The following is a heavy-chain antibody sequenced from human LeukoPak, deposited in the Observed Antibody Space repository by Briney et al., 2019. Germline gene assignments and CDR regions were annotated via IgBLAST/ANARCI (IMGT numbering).Heavy chain of an antibody. CDR2: INTSGST. CDR3: ARSTWEHYFDY. V-gene: IGHV4-4*07. J-gene: IGHJ4*02. D-gene: IGHD1-26*01. Sequence: SETLSLTCTVSGGSISSYYWSWIRQPAGKGQEWIGRINTSGSTTYNPSLKSRLTMSVDTSKNHFSLSLSSVTAADTAVYYCARSTWEHYFDYWGQGALVTVSS. CDR1: GGSISSYY.